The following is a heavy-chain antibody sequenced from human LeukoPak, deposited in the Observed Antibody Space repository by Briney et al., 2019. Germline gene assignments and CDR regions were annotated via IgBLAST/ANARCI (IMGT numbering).Heavy chain of an antibody. J-gene: IGHJ4*02. Sequence: GGSLRLSCAASGFTFSGSAMHWVRQASGKGLEWVGRIRSKANSYATAYAASVKGRFTISRDDSKNTAYLQMNSLKTEDTAVYYCTRYTAVRGDKGVDYWGQGTLVTVSS. CDR1: GFTFSGSA. CDR3: TRYTAVRGDKGVDY. D-gene: IGHD3-10*01. V-gene: IGHV3-73*01. CDR2: IRSKANSYAT.